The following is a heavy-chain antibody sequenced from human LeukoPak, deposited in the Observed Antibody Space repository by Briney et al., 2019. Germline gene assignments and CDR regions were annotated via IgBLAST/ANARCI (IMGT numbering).Heavy chain of an antibody. V-gene: IGHV1-69*13. J-gene: IGHJ5*02. D-gene: IGHD2-2*01. CDR3: ARVGGCSSTSCYEGRFDP. CDR2: IIPIFGTA. CDR1: GGTFSSYA. Sequence: ASVKVSCKASGGTFSSYAISWVRQAPGQGLEWMGGIIPIFGTANYAQKFQGRVTITADESTSTAYMELSSLRSEDTAVYYCARVGGCSSTSCYEGRFDPWGQGTLVTVSS.